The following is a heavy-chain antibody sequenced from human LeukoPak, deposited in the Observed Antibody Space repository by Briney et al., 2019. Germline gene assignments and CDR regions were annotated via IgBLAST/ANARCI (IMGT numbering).Heavy chain of an antibody. CDR2: ISAYNGNT. CDR3: ARGRAAAGTSHAFDI. V-gene: IGHV1-18*01. CDR1: GYTFTSYG. J-gene: IGHJ3*02. D-gene: IGHD6-13*01. Sequence: ASVKVSCKASGYTFTSYGISWVRQAPGQGLEWMGWISAYNGNTNYPQKLQGRVTMTTDTSTSTAYMELRSLRSDDTAVYYCARGRAAAGTSHAFDIWGQGTMVTVSS.